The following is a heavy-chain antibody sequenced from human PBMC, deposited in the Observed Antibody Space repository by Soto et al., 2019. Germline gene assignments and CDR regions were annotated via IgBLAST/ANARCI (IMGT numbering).Heavy chain of an antibody. V-gene: IGHV1-69*06. J-gene: IGHJ6*03. CDR2: IIPLFGTP. CDR1: GGIFGTYA. D-gene: IGHD6-13*01. Sequence: SVKVSCKASGGIFGTYAISWLRQAPGHGLEWMGGIIPLFGTPNYAQRFQGRVTITADSSSSTAYMELTSLTSDDTAVYYCAREPSIAAVGIPLYSYYYMDVWGEGTAVTVSS. CDR3: AREPSIAAVGIPLYSYYYMDV.